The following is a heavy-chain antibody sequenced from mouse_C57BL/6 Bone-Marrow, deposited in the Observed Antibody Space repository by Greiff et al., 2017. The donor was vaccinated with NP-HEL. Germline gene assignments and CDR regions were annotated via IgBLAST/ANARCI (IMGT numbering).Heavy chain of an antibody. CDR1: GFTFSSYA. Sequence: EVMLVESGEGLVKPGGSLKLSCAASGFTFSSYAMSWVRQTPEKRLEWVAYISSGGDYIYYADTVKGRFTISRDNARNTLYLQMSSLKSEDTAMYYCTRVMITTIMDYWGQGTSVTVSS. D-gene: IGHD2-4*01. J-gene: IGHJ4*01. V-gene: IGHV5-9-1*02. CDR2: ISSGGDYI. CDR3: TRVMITTIMDY.